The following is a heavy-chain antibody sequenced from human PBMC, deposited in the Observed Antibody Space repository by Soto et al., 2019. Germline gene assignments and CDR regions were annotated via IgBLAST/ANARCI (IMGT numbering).Heavy chain of an antibody. V-gene: IGHV4-61*02. Sequence: SETLSLTCTVSGGSMSSEGYYWSWIRQPAGKGLEWIGRIYSSGTTNYNPSLKSRVTMSVDTSKNQVSLKLSSVTAADTAVYYCARDRIVGTSYFDYWGQGALVTVSS. CDR1: GGSMSSEGYY. D-gene: IGHD1-26*01. CDR2: IYSSGTT. CDR3: ARDRIVGTSYFDY. J-gene: IGHJ4*02.